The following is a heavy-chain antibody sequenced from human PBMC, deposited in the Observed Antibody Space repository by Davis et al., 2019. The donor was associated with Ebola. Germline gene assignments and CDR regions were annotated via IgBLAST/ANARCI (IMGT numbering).Heavy chain of an antibody. V-gene: IGHV1-18*01. CDR1: GYTFTNYG. Sequence: ASVKVSCKASGYTFTNYGINWVRQAPGQGLEWMGWISAYKGKTNYAQKVQGRVTMTTDTSTSTAYMELSSLRSEDTAVYYCSSEYGDYWGQGTLVTVSS. D-gene: IGHD2/OR15-2a*01. J-gene: IGHJ4*02. CDR3: SSEYGDY. CDR2: ISAYKGKT.